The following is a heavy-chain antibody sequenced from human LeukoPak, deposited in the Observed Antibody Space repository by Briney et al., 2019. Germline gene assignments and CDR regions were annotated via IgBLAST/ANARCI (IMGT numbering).Heavy chain of an antibody. Sequence: GRSLRLSCTASGFTFGDYAMSWVRQAPGKELEWVGFIRSKAYGGTTEYAASVKGRFTISRDDSKSIAYLQMNSLKTEDTAVYYCTREDQYYFDYWGQGTLVTVSS. CDR3: TREDQYYFDY. V-gene: IGHV3-49*04. J-gene: IGHJ4*02. CDR1: GFTFGDYA. D-gene: IGHD2-2*01. CDR2: IRSKAYGGTT.